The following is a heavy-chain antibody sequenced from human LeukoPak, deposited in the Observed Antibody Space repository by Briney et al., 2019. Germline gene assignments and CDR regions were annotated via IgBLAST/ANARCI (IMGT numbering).Heavy chain of an antibody. D-gene: IGHD2-2*01. CDR2: IIPIVGTA. Sequence: ASVKVSCKASGGTFSSYAISWVRQAPGQGLEWMGGIIPIVGTANYAQKFQGRVTSTTDESTSTAYMELSSLRSEDTAVYYWAMTTYNIVVVPAAMNDAFDIWGQGTMVTVSS. V-gene: IGHV1-69*05. CDR1: GGTFSSYA. CDR3: AMTTYNIVVVPAAMNDAFDI. J-gene: IGHJ3*02.